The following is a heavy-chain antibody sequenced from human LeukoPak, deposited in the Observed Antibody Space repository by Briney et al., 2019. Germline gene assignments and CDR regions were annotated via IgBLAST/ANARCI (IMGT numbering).Heavy chain of an antibody. CDR3: ARHGVTRYCSGGSCYFRY. CDR2: IYYSGST. J-gene: IGHJ4*02. V-gene: IGHV4-39*07. D-gene: IGHD2-15*01. Sequence: SETLTLTCTVSGGSISSSSYYWGWIRQPPGKGLEWIGSIYYSGSTYYNPSLKSRVTISVDTSKNQFSLKLSSVTAADTAVYYCARHGVTRYCSGGSCYFRYWGQGTLVTVSS. CDR1: GGSISSSSYY.